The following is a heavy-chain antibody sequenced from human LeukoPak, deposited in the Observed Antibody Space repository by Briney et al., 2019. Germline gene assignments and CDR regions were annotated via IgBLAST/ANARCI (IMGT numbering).Heavy chain of an antibody. CDR2: ISYDGSNK. CDR1: GFTFSSYG. Sequence: GGPLRLSCAASGFTFSSYGMHWVRQAPGKGLEWVAVISYDGSNKYYADSVKGRFTISRDNSKNTLYLQMNSLRAEDTAVYYCAKEAEWFGESYYFDYWGQGTLVTVSS. CDR3: AKEAEWFGESYYFDY. V-gene: IGHV3-30*18. J-gene: IGHJ4*02. D-gene: IGHD3-10*01.